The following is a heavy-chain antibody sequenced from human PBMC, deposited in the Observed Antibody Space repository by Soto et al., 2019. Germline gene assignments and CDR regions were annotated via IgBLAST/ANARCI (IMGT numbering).Heavy chain of an antibody. Sequence: QAQLQESGPGLVKPSGTLSLTCAVSGGSISSSNWWSWVRQPPGKGLEWIGEIYHSGTANYNPSLKSRVTISMDKSNNQISLDLSSVTAADWAVYFCARHIAVTGTRGFDYWGQGTLVTVSS. CDR2: IYHSGTA. J-gene: IGHJ4*02. D-gene: IGHD6-19*01. CDR1: GGSISSSNW. CDR3: ARHIAVTGTRGFDY. V-gene: IGHV4-4*02.